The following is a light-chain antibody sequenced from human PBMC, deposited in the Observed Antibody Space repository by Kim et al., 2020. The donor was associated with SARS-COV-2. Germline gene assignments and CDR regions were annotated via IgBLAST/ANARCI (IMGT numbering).Light chain of an antibody. CDR3: QQSYSTPGYT. CDR1: QSISSY. Sequence: DIQMTQSPSSLSASVGDRVTITCRASQSISSYLNWYQQKPGKAPKVLIYAASSLESGVPSRFSGSGSGTDFTLTISSLQPEDFATYYCQQSYSTPGYTCGQGTKLEI. CDR2: AAS. J-gene: IGKJ2*01. V-gene: IGKV1-39*01.